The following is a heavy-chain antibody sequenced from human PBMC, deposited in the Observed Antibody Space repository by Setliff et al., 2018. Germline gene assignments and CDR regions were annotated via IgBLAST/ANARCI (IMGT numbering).Heavy chain of an antibody. CDR1: GGSFSGYY. CDR3: ARGRIAAALYYFDY. J-gene: IGHJ4*02. V-gene: IGHV4-34*01. CDR2: INHSGST. Sequence: PSETLSLTCAVYGGSFSGYYWSWIRQPPGKGLEWIGEINHSGSTNYNPSLKSRVTISVDTSKNQFSLKLSSVTAADTAVYYCARGRIAAALYYFDYWDQGTLVTVSS. D-gene: IGHD6-13*01.